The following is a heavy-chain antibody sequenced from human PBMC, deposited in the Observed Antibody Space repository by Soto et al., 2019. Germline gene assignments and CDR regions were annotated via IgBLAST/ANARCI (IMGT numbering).Heavy chain of an antibody. CDR3: AKGAQFFGPLYCSGGSCHWDYFDS. Sequence: GGSLRLSCAASGFTFSNSAMNWVRQAPGKGLEWVSGVSANGVTTYYADSVKGRFTISRDNSKNTLYLQMNSLRAEDTAVYYCAKGAQFFGPLYCSGGSCHWDYFDSWGQGTLVTVSS. CDR2: VSANGVTT. J-gene: IGHJ5*01. V-gene: IGHV3-23*01. D-gene: IGHD2-15*01. CDR1: GFTFSNSA.